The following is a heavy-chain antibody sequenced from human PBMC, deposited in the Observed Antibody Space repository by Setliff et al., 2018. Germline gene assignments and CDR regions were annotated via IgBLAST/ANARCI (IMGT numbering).Heavy chain of an antibody. J-gene: IGHJ4*02. Sequence: ASVKVSCKASGGAFSTYSLSWVRQAPGQGLEWMGRIIPMFGRTNYAPKFQDRVTLTADASTSTAYMDLSSLTSDDTALYYCAREGSGTKLDYWGQGTLVTVSS. CDR1: GGAFSTYS. D-gene: IGHD3-10*01. CDR3: AREGSGTKLDY. V-gene: IGHV1-69*13. CDR2: IIPMFGRT.